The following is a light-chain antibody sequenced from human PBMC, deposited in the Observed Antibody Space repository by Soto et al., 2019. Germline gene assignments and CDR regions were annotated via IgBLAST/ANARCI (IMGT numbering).Light chain of an antibody. J-gene: IGKJ1*01. V-gene: IGKV3-20*01. CDR3: QQYDSSPRT. CDR2: GAF. Sequence: EVVLTQSPDILYLSPGERATLSCRASQSVSSSYLAWYQQKPGQPPRLLIYGAFSRATGIPDRFSGSGSGTDFTLTISRLEPEDFAVYYCQQYDSSPRTFGQGTKV. CDR1: QSVSSSY.